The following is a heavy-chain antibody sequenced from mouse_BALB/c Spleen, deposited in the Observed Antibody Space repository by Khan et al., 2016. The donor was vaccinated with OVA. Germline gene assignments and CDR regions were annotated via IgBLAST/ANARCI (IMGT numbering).Heavy chain of an antibody. Sequence: QVQLQQPGAELVRPGVSVKLSCKASGYSLTSYWMNWVKQRPGQGLEWIGMIHPSDSETTLNQKFKDKATLTVDKSSSTAYMQLSSPTAEGSAVYYCARGNTASYWYFGVWGAGTTVTVSS. CDR2: IHPSDSET. V-gene: IGHV1S82*01. CDR1: GYSLTSYW. CDR3: ARGNTASYWYFGV. J-gene: IGHJ1*01. D-gene: IGHD1-1*01.